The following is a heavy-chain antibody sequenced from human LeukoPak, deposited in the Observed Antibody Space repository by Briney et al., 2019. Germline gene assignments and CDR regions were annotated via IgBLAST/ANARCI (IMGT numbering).Heavy chain of an antibody. Sequence: GGSLRLSCAASGFSFSNAWMSWVRQAPGKGLEWVGRIKSKTDGGTTDYAAPVKGRFTISRGDSENTLYLQMNSLKTEDTAVYYCTTDWVRGVRGHWGQGTLATVSS. J-gene: IGHJ4*02. V-gene: IGHV3-15*01. CDR1: GFSFSNAW. CDR2: IKSKTDGGTT. D-gene: IGHD3-10*01. CDR3: TTDWVRGVRGH.